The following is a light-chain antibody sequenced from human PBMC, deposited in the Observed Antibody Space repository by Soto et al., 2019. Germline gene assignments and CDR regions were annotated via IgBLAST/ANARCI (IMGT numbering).Light chain of an antibody. CDR1: QSVSGSY. Sequence: EIVLTQSPGTLSLSPGERATLSCRASQSVSGSYLAWYQQKPGQAPRLLIYGASSRATGIPDRFSGSGSGTDFTLTISRLEPEDFAGYYCQHYGSSPTFGQGTKVEIK. V-gene: IGKV3-20*01. J-gene: IGKJ1*01. CDR3: QHYGSSPT. CDR2: GAS.